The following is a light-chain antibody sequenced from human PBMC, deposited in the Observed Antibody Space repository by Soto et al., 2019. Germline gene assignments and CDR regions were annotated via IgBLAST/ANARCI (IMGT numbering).Light chain of an antibody. V-gene: IGKV3-20*01. J-gene: IGKJ5*01. CDR1: QSVTTS. CDR2: GAS. Sequence: ESVLPQFPPTLSFSSRGRATPSSWASQSVTTSLAWYQQKTGQPPRLLISGASRRATGIPDRFSGSGSETDFTLTINRLEPEDFALYYCQHYHSGHRIAFGQGTRLEI. CDR3: QHYHSGHRIA.